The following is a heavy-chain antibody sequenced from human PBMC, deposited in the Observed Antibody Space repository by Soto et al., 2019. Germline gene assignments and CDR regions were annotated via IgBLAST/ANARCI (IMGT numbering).Heavy chain of an antibody. CDR2: IYYSGST. CDR1: GGSISSSSYY. Sequence: PSETLSLTCTVSGGSISSSSYYWGWIRQPPGKGLEWIGSIYYSGSTYYNPSLKSRVTISVDTSKNQFSLKLSSVTAADTAVYYCARLVERNYDFWSGYYTGGDYSGMDVWGQGTTVTVSS. D-gene: IGHD3-3*01. CDR3: ARLVERNYDFWSGYYTGGDYSGMDV. J-gene: IGHJ6*02. V-gene: IGHV4-39*01.